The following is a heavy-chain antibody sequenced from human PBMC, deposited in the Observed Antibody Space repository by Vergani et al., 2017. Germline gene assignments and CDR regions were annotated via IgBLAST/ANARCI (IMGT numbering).Heavy chain of an antibody. Sequence: EVQLVQSGAEVKKPGATMKISCKVSGYTFTDHYMHWVKQAPGKGLEWMGLVDPEDGETIYAEKFKGRVTIAADTSTDTAHLELSSLRSEDTAVYYCATPQTVPTGGMEVWGQGTTVIVS. J-gene: IGHJ6*02. CDR3: ATPQTVPTGGMEV. D-gene: IGHD4-17*01. CDR1: GYTFTDHY. V-gene: IGHV1-69-2*01. CDR2: VDPEDGET.